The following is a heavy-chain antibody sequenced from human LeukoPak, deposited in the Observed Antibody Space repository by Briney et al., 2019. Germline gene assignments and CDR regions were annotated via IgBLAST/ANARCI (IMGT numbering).Heavy chain of an antibody. J-gene: IGHJ5*02. D-gene: IGHD3-3*01. CDR3: ARDRITIFGVVIPLYNWFDP. V-gene: IGHV1-2*02. CDR2: INPNSGGT. Sequence: ASVKVSCKASGYTFTGYYMHWVRQAPGQGLEWMGWINPNSGGTNYAQKFQGRVTMTRDTSISTAYMELSRLRSDDTAVYYCARDRITIFGVVIPLYNWFDPWGQGTLVTVSS. CDR1: GYTFTGYY.